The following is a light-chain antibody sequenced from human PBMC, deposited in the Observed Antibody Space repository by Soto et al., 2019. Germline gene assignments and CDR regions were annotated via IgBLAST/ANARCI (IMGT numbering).Light chain of an antibody. CDR1: SSNIGAGYD. V-gene: IGLV1-40*01. CDR3: QSYDSSLSVYV. J-gene: IGLJ1*01. Sequence: QPVLTQPPSVSGAPGQRVTISCTGSSSNIGAGYDVHWYQQLPGTAPKLLIYGNSNRPSGVPDRFSGSKSVTSASLAITGRQAEDEAEYYCQSYDSSLSVYVVGTGTKLTV. CDR2: GNS.